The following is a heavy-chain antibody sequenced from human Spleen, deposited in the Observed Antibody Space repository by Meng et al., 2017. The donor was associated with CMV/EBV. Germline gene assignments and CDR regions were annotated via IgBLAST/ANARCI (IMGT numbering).Heavy chain of an antibody. D-gene: IGHD3-9*01. V-gene: IGHV3-33*06. CDR2: IWYGDNSK. J-gene: IGHJ4*02. CDR3: AKDYEGDYDMLTGYADY. Sequence: FTFSSFGMHWVRPAPGQGLKCVAVIWYGDNSKYSVDSVTVRFTISRDNYTNTVYLQMNSLRVEDTAVYYCAKDYEGDYDMLTGYADYWGQGALVTVSS. CDR1: FTFSSFG.